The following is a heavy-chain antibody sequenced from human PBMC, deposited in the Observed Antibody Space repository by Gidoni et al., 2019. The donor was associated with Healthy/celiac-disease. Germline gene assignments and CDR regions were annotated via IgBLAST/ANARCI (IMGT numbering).Heavy chain of an antibody. J-gene: IGHJ4*02. CDR2: SSSSSSYI. V-gene: IGHV3-21*01. D-gene: IGHD3-22*01. Sequence: EVQLVVSGGGLVKPGGSLRRSCPASGFTFSSYSMNWVRQAPGKGPEWVSSSSSSSSYIYYAESVKGRCTSSRDNAKNSLYLQMNRLRAEDTAVYYCARSTWHDGSGSFDYWGQGTLVTVSS. CDR1: GFTFSSYS. CDR3: ARSTWHDGSGSFDY.